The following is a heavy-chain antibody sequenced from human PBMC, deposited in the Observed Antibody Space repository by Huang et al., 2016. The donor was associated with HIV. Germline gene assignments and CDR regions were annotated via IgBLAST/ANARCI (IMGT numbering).Heavy chain of an antibody. CDR2: IAYDGSSK. D-gene: IGHD1-26*01. V-gene: IGHV3-30*18. CDR3: AKDGRGSGTYYDYFEY. J-gene: IGHJ4*02. Sequence: QVQLVESGGGVVQPGRSLRLSCAAFGFTFNKLDRHWVRQAPGKGLEWVAIIAYDGSSKYHADSVKGRFTISRDNSKNTVYLQMNSLRVEDTAVYYCAKDGRGSGTYYDYFEYWGQGTMVTVSS. CDR1: GFTFNKLD.